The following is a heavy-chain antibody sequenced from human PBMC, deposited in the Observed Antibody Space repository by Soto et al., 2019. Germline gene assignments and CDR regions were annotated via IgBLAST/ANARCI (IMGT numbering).Heavy chain of an antibody. Sequence: PGGSLRLSCVASGFMFSSYAMSWVCQPPGKGLQWVSTISISGGSTYYADSVKSRFTISRDNSKTTLYLQMNSLRAEDTAIYFCANLDSWSLRPMVVWGQGTTVTVSS. V-gene: IGHV3-23*01. J-gene: IGHJ6*02. CDR1: GFMFSSYA. CDR3: ANLDSWSLRPMVV. CDR2: ISISGGST. D-gene: IGHD3-3*01.